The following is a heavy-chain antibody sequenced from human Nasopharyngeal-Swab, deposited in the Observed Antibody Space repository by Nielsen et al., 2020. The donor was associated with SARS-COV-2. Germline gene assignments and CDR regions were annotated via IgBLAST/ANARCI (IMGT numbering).Heavy chain of an antibody. Sequence: GESLPISCAASGFTFSSFGMHWVRQAPGKGLEWVAFIAHDASNEYYGDSVKGRFSISRDSSKNTLYLQMDSLRGEDTAVYYCARDAPAHYGAFYWGRGTLVTVSS. J-gene: IGHJ4*02. CDR1: GFTFSSFG. D-gene: IGHD4-17*01. V-gene: IGHV3-30*03. CDR2: IAHDASNE. CDR3: ARDAPAHYGAFY.